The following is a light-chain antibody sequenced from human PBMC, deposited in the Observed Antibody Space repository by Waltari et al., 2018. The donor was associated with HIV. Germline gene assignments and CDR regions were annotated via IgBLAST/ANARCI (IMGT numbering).Light chain of an antibody. Sequence: EIVMTQSPATLSVSPGERATLSCRASQRVRSNLAWYQQKPGQAPRLRIYGASTRATGIPLRFSGSGSGTDFSLTISSLQSEDFAIYYCQQYNNWPPYTFGQGTKLEIK. CDR2: GAS. V-gene: IGKV3-15*01. CDR1: QRVRSN. CDR3: QQYNNWPPYT. J-gene: IGKJ2*01.